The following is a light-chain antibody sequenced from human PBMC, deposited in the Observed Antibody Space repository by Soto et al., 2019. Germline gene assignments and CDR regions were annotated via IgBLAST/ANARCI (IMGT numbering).Light chain of an antibody. CDR2: GAS. CDR1: QSVSSN. Sequence: EIVMTQSPATLSVSPGERDTLSCRASQSVSSNLAWYQQKPGQAPRLLTYGASTRATGIPARFSGSRSGTEFTLTISSLQSEDFAVYYCQQYNNWPRTFGQGTKVEIK. V-gene: IGKV3-15*01. CDR3: QQYNNWPRT. J-gene: IGKJ1*01.